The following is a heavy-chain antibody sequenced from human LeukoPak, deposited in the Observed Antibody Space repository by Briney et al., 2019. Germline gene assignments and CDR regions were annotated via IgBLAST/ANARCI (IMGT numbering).Heavy chain of an antibody. V-gene: IGHV3-7*01. CDR1: GFTFSSYW. Sequence: GSLRLSCAASGFTFSSYWMSWVRQAPGKGLEWVANIKQDGSEKYYVDSVKGRFTISRDIAKNSLYLQMNNLRAEDTAVYYCATHSSNWYFEYWGQGTLVTVSS. D-gene: IGHD6-13*01. CDR3: ATHSSNWYFEY. J-gene: IGHJ4*02. CDR2: IKQDGSEK.